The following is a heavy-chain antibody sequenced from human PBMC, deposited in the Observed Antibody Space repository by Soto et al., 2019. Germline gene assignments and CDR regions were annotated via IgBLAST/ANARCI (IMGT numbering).Heavy chain of an antibody. CDR3: ARIYCNTTTCDSWFDP. V-gene: IGHV5-10-1*01. Sequence: GESLKISCTGFGYTFTTFWISWVRQMPGKGLEWMGRIDPGDTYATYSPAFQGHVTISADKATRTAYLQWSSLKASDTAMYFCARIYCNTTTCDSWFDPWGQGTMVTVYS. CDR1: GYTFTTFW. J-gene: IGHJ5*02. CDR2: IDPGDTYA. D-gene: IGHD2-2*01.